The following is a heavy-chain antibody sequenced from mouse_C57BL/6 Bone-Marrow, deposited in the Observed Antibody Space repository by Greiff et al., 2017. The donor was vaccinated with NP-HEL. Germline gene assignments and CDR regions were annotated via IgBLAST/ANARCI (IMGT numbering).Heavy chain of an antibody. CDR3: ARRPFITTVGDWYFDV. CDR1: GYTFTDYY. CDR2: IFPGSGST. V-gene: IGHV1-75*01. D-gene: IGHD1-1*01. Sequence: VKLMESGPELVKPGASVKISCKASGYTFTDYYINWVKQRPGQGLEWIGWIFPGSGSTYYNEKFKGKATLTVDKSSSTAYMLLSSLTSEDSAVYFCARRPFITTVGDWYFDVWGTGTTVTVSS. J-gene: IGHJ1*03.